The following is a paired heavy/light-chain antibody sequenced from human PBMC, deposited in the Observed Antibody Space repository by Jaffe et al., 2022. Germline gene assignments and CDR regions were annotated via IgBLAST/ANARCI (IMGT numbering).Light chain of an antibody. CDR2: DAS. Sequence: AIQLTQSPSSLSASVGDRVTITCRASQGISSALAWYQQKPGKAPKLLIYDASSLESGVPSRFSGSGSGTDFTLTISSLQPEDFATYYCQQFNSYPHFFGQGTRLEIK. CDR3: QQFNSYPHF. V-gene: IGKV1-13*02. J-gene: IGKJ5*01. CDR1: QGISSA.
Heavy chain of an antibody. CDR2: IYHSGST. J-gene: IGHJ4*02. CDR3: ARGVQGVLDY. CDR1: GGSISSGGYS. Sequence: QLQLQESGSGLVKPSQTLSLTCAVSGGSISSGGYSWSWIRQPPGKGLEWIGYIYHSGSTYYNPSLKSRVTISVDRSKNQFSLKLSSVTAADTAVYYCARGVQGVLDYWGQGTLVTVSS. V-gene: IGHV4-30-2*01. D-gene: IGHD3-10*01.